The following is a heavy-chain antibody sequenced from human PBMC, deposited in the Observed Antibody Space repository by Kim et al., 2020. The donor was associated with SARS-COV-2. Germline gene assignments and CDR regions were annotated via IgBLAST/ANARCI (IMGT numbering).Heavy chain of an antibody. Sequence: TLSLTCTVSGGSISSGGYYWSWIRQHPGKGLEWIGYIYYSGSTYYNPSLKSRVTISVDTSKNQFSLKLSSVTAADTAVYYCARGSITIFGVVANFDYWGQGTLVTVSS. CDR3: ARGSITIFGVVANFDY. V-gene: IGHV4-31*03. D-gene: IGHD3-3*01. CDR1: GGSISSGGYY. CDR2: IYYSGST. J-gene: IGHJ4*02.